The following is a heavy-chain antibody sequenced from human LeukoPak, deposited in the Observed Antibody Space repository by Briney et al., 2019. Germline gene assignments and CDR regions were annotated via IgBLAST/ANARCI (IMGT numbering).Heavy chain of an antibody. CDR3: AREGYYDSGSYYIV. J-gene: IGHJ4*02. CDR2: INHNSGGT. D-gene: IGHD3-10*01. CDR1: GYTFTGYY. V-gene: IGHV1-2*02. Sequence: ASVKVSCKASGYTFTGYYIHWVRQAPGQGLEWMGWINHNSGGTKYAQKFQGRVTMTRDTSITTAYMELSRLRSDDTALYYCAREGYYDSGSYYIVWGQGTLVTVSS.